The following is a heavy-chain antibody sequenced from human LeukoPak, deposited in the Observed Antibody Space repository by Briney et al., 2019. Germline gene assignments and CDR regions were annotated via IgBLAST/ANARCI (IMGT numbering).Heavy chain of an antibody. J-gene: IGHJ6*03. CDR2: ISAYNGNT. D-gene: IGHD6-13*01. Sequence: GASVKVSCKASGYTFTSYGISWVRQAPGQGLEWMGWISAYNGNTNYAQKLQGRVTMTTDTSTSTAYMELRSLRSDDTAVYYCAREKSAAPYYYYMDVWGKGTTVTVSS. CDR1: GYTFTSYG. V-gene: IGHV1-18*01. CDR3: AREKSAAPYYYYMDV.